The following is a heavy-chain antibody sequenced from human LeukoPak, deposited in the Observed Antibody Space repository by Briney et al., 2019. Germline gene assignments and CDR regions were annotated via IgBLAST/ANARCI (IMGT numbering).Heavy chain of an antibody. J-gene: IGHJ6*03. V-gene: IGHV3-21*01. CDR2: ISSSNTYI. CDR3: TRVEETATTAAIIRKYSYYYYYMDV. CDR1: GFTFISYS. D-gene: IGHD4-11*01. Sequence: GGSLRLSCAASGFTFISYSMNWVRQTPGKGREWVSSISSSNTYIYYTDSVKGRFTISRYNAKNSLYLQMNILRADDTAVYYCTRVEETATTAAIIRKYSYYYYYMDVWGKGNTVTVSS.